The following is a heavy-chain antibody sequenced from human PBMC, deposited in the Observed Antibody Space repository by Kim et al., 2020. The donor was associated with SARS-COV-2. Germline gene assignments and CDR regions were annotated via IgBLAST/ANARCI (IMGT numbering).Heavy chain of an antibody. CDR2: INHSGST. CDR3: ARGRTPPQGSGSYRGWFDP. Sequence: SETLSLTCAVYGGSFSGYYWSWIRQPPGKGLEWIGEINHSGSTNYNPSLKSRVTISVDTSKNQFSLKLSSVTAADTAVYYCARGRTPPQGSGSYRGWFDP. V-gene: IGHV4-34*01. D-gene: IGHD1-26*01. J-gene: IGHJ5*02. CDR1: GGSFSGYY.